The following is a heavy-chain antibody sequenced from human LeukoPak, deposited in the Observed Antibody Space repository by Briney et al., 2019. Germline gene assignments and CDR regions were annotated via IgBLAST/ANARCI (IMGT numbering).Heavy chain of an antibody. J-gene: IGHJ6*03. CDR1: GYTFTSYD. CDR3: ARTLNDVDYYYYYMDV. D-gene: IGHD1-1*01. V-gene: IGHV1-8*01. Sequence: ASVKVSCKASGYTFTSYDINWVRQATGQGLEWMGCMNPNSGNTGYAQKFQGRVTMTRNTSISTAYMELSSLRSEDTAVYYCARTLNDVDYYYYYMDVWGKGTTVTVSS. CDR2: MNPNSGNT.